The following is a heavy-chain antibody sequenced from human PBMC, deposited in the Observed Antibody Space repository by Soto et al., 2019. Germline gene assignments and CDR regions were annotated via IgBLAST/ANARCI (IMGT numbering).Heavy chain of an antibody. CDR1: GFTFSSYW. J-gene: IGHJ3*02. CDR2: IKQDGSEK. V-gene: IGHV3-7*03. D-gene: IGHD6-19*01. Sequence: GGSLRLSCAASGFTFSSYWMSWVRQAPGKGLEWVANIKQDGSEKYYVDSVKGRFTISRDNAKNSLYLQMNSLRAEDTAVYDCAREKPNSSGWYGGAFDIWGQGTMVTVSS. CDR3: AREKPNSSGWYGGAFDI.